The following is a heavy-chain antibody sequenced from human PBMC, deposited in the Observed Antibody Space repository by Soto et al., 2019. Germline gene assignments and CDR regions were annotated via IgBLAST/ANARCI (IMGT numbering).Heavy chain of an antibody. CDR2: ISYDGSNK. CDR1: GFTFSSYG. V-gene: IGHV3-30*18. D-gene: IGHD3-3*01. J-gene: IGHJ6*02. Sequence: QVQLVESGGGVVQPGRSLRLSCAASGFTFSSYGMHWVRQAPGKGLEWVAVISYDGSNKYYADSVKGRFTISRDNSKNTLYLQMNSLRAEDTAVYYCAKDGGRAYYYYYGMDVWGQGTTVTVSS. CDR3: AKDGGRAYYYYYGMDV.